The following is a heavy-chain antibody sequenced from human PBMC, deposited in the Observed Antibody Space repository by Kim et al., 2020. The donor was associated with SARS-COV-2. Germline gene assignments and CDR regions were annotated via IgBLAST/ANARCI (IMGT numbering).Heavy chain of an antibody. V-gene: IGHV4-39*01. J-gene: IGHJ4*02. CDR3: ARIFGHGDYRWQDY. D-gene: IGHD4-17*01. Sequence: KQSLKSRVTISVDTSKDQFSLKLSAVAAADTAVYYCARIFGHGDYRWQDYWGQGTLVTVSS.